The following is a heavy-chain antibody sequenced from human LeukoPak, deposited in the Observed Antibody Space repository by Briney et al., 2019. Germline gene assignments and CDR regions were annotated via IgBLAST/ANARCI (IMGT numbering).Heavy chain of an antibody. V-gene: IGHV3-23*01. CDR1: GFAFNSYA. CDR3: AKVGGNSYPYYFDY. J-gene: IGHJ4*02. D-gene: IGHD4-23*01. CDR2: ISAGGGNT. Sequence: GSLRLSCAASGFAFNSYAMTWVRPAPGKGLEWVSVISAGGGNTYYADSVKGRFTISRDNSKNTLYLQMNSLRAEDTAVYYCAKVGGNSYPYYFDYWGQGTLVTVSS.